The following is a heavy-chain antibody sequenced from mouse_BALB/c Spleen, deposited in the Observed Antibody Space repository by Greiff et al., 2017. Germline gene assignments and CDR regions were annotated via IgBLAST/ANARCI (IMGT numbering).Heavy chain of an antibody. D-gene: IGHD2-4*01. J-gene: IGHJ4*01. V-gene: IGHV1-18*01. Sequence: VQLKESGPELVKPGASVKIPCKASGYTFTDYNMDWVKQSHGKSLEWIGDINPNNGGTIYNQKFKGKATLTVDKSSSTAYMELRSLTSEDTAVYYCAREDYDEGYYAMDYWGQGTSVTVSS. CDR2: INPNNGGT. CDR1: GYTFTDYN. CDR3: AREDYDEGYYAMDY.